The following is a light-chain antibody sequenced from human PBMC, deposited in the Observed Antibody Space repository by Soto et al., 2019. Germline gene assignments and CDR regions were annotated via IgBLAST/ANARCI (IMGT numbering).Light chain of an antibody. J-gene: IGKJ5*01. V-gene: IGKV3-11*01. Sequence: DILLTQSPANLSLSPGERATLSCRASQSFSGYLAWYQQKPGQAPRLLIYDASNRATGIPARFSGRGSGTDFSPTISSLEPEDVAADYCQQRSNWPPVNTFGQGTRLEIK. CDR1: QSFSGY. CDR3: QQRSNWPPVNT. CDR2: DAS.